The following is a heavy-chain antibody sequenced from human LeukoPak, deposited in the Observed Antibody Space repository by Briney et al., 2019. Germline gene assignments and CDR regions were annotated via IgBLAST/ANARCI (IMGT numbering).Heavy chain of an antibody. J-gene: IGHJ5*02. D-gene: IGHD3-3*01. Sequence: SETLSLTCTVSGGSIGSNSYYWGWIRQPPGKGLEWIGEINHSGSTNYNPSLKSRVTISVDTSKNQFSLKLSSVTAADTAVYYCARGRVTYYDFWSGPRNWFDPWGQGTLVTVSS. CDR3: ARGRVTYYDFWSGPRNWFDP. V-gene: IGHV4-39*07. CDR2: INHSGST. CDR1: GGSIGSNSYY.